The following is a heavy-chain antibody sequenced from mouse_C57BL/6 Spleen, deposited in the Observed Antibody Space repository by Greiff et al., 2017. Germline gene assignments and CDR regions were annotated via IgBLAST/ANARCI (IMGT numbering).Heavy chain of an antibody. V-gene: IGHV1-55*01. CDR2: IYPGSGST. CDR3: ARDYYGSSYYFDY. Sequence: QVQLQQSGAELVKPGASVKMSCKASGYTFTSYWITWVKQRPGQGLEWIGDIYPGSGSTNYNEKFKSKATLTVDTSSSTAYMQLSSLTSEDSAVYYCARDYYGSSYYFDYWGQGTTLTVSS. J-gene: IGHJ2*01. D-gene: IGHD1-1*01. CDR1: GYTFTSYW.